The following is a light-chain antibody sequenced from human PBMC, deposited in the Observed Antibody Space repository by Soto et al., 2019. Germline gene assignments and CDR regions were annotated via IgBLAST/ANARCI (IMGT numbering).Light chain of an antibody. V-gene: IGLV1-40*01. J-gene: IGLJ2*01. CDR2: GDS. CDR3: QSYDSSRSGRVV. Sequence: QSVLTQPPSVSGAPGQRVTISCTGGSSSIGAGYDVHWYQHLPGTAPKLLIYGDSNRPSGVPDRFSGSKSGTSASLAITGLQAEDEGDYYCQSYDSSRSGRVVFGGGTKVTVL. CDR1: SSSIGAGYD.